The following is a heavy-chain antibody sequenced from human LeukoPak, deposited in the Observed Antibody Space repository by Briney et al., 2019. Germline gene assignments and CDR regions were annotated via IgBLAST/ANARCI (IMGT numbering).Heavy chain of an antibody. J-gene: IGHJ4*02. D-gene: IGHD4-23*01. V-gene: IGHV4-59*12. CDR2: IYYSGSP. CDR1: GGSISGYY. Sequence: SETLSLTCTVSGGSISGYYWSWIRQPPWKGLEWIGYIYYSGSPDYNPSLKSRVTISVDTSKNQFSLKLSSVTAADTAVYYCARLEVVTPPYYFDYWGQGTLVTVSS. CDR3: ARLEVVTPPYYFDY.